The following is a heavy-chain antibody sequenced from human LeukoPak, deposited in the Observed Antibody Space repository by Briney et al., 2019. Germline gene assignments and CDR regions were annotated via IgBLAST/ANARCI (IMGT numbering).Heavy chain of an antibody. CDR1: GYSISSGYY. CDR3: AIGPGYSSGWYLY. CDR2: IYHSGST. D-gene: IGHD6-19*01. V-gene: IGHV4-38-2*01. Sequence: PSGTLSLTCAVSGYSISSGYYWGWIRPPPGKGLEWIGSIYHSGSTYYNPSLKSRVTISVDTSKNQFSLKLSSVTATDTAVYYCAIGPGYSSGWYLYWGQGTLVTVSS. J-gene: IGHJ4*02.